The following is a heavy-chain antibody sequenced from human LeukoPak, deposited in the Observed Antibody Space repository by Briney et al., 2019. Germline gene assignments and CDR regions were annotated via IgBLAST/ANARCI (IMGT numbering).Heavy chain of an antibody. Sequence: GASVKVSCKAYGYTFMSHGISWVRQAPGQGLEWMGWISGSSSNTNYAQRLQGRVTMTTDTSTTTAYMELRILRSDDTAVYYCARATGTWGHDGFDIWGQGTMVTVSS. CDR3: ARATGTWGHDGFDI. D-gene: IGHD3-16*01. J-gene: IGHJ3*02. V-gene: IGHV1-18*01. CDR2: ISGSSSNT. CDR1: GYTFMSHG.